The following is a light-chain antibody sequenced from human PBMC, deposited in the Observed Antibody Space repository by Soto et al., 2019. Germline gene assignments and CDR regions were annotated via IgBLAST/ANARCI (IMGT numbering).Light chain of an antibody. V-gene: IGKV3D-15*01. CDR2: GAS. Sequence: EKVMTQSPATRSVSPGERATLSCRASQNVNNNLAWYQQKPGQAPRLLFYGASTRAAGLPARFSASGSVTEFTLTISSLQSEDFAIYYCQQYNNWPATFGQGTKVEIK. CDR3: QQYNNWPAT. J-gene: IGKJ1*01. CDR1: QNVNNN.